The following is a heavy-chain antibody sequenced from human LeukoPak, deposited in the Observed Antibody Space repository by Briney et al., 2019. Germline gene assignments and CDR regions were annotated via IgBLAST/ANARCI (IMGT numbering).Heavy chain of an antibody. J-gene: IGHJ4*02. Sequence: GGSLRLSCAASGFTFSSYAMSWVRQAPGKGLEWVSAISGSGGNTYYADSVKGRFTISRDNFKNTLSLQMNSLRAEDTAVYYCAKDASIAPRLIDYWGQGTLVTVSS. CDR1: GFTFSSYA. CDR2: ISGSGGNT. CDR3: AKDASIAPRLIDY. V-gene: IGHV3-23*01. D-gene: IGHD6-6*01.